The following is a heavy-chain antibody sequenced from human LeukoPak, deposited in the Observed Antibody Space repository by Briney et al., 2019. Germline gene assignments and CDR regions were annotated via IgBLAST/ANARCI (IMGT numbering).Heavy chain of an antibody. V-gene: IGHV3-64D*06. CDR2: ISSNGDNT. CDR1: GFTFSTYV. Sequence: QPGGSLRVSCSVSGFTFSTYVMHWVRQAPGKGLEYVSAISSNGDNTYYADSVKGRFTISRANSKNTLYLQMSSLRADDTAVYYCVRVTGYWGQGTLVTVSS. J-gene: IGHJ4*02. CDR3: VRVTGY.